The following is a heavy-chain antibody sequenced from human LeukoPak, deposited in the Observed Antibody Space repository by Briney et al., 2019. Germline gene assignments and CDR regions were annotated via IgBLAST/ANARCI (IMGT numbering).Heavy chain of an antibody. Sequence: ASVKVSCKASGGTFSSYAISWVRQAPGQGLEWMGGIIPIFGTANYAQKFQGRVTITTDESTSTAYMELSSLRSEDTAVYYCVRGLAMTTGAFDIWGQGTMVTVFS. CDR2: IIPIFGTA. CDR1: GGTFSSYA. V-gene: IGHV1-69*05. J-gene: IGHJ3*02. CDR3: VRGLAMTTGAFDI. D-gene: IGHD4-11*01.